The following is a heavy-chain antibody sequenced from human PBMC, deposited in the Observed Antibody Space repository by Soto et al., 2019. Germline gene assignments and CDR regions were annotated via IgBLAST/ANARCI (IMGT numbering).Heavy chain of an antibody. J-gene: IGHJ5*02. V-gene: IGHV3-30*18. CDR1: GFTFSTSG. CDR3: AKDWGSSGWYNVFDP. Sequence: QVQLVESGGGVVQSGRSLRLSCAASGFTFSTSGMHWIRQAPGKGLEWVAMISHDGGATYYVDSVKGRFTISRDTDKNTLHLQMDSLRPEDTATYYCAKDWGSSGWYNVFDPWGQGTLVTVSS. D-gene: IGHD6-13*01. CDR2: ISHDGGAT.